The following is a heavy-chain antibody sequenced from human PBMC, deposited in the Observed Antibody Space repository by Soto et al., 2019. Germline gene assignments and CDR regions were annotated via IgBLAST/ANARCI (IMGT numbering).Heavy chain of an antibody. Sequence: QITFKESGPTLVKPKQTLALTCTFSGFSVTSDGVGVGWIRQPPGKALEWLAVIFWDDDKRYSPSLESTLSIARDTSKDQVFLTMTNMESVDTATYYCALLNDGDYTFWGQGTRVTVSS. CDR1: GFSVTSDGVG. V-gene: IGHV2-5*02. CDR2: IFWDDDK. J-gene: IGHJ4*02. CDR3: ALLNDGDYTF. D-gene: IGHD4-17*01.